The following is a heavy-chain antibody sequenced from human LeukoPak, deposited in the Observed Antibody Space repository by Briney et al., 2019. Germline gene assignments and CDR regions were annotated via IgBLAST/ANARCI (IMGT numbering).Heavy chain of an antibody. V-gene: IGHV3-23*01. J-gene: IGHJ4*02. D-gene: IGHD3-10*01. CDR1: GFTFSSYA. CDR2: ISGSGDST. Sequence: GGSLRLSCAASGFTFSSYAMSWVRQAPGKGLEWVSGISGSGDSTWYADSVKGRFTISRDNSKNTLFLQMNSLRAEDTAVYYCARAPVWFGEWFFDYWGQGTLATVSS. CDR3: ARAPVWFGEWFFDY.